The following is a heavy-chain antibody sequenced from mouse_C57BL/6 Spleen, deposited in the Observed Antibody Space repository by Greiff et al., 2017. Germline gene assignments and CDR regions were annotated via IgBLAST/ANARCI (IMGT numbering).Heavy chain of an antibody. J-gene: IGHJ4*01. CDR3: ARSRIFHDYEAMDY. CDR2: INPNNGGT. Sequence: EVQLQQSGPELVKPGASVKIPCKASGYTFTDYNMDWVKQSHGKSLEWIGDINPNNGGTIYNQKFKGKATLTVDKSSSTAYMELRSLTSEDTAVYYCARSRIFHDYEAMDYWGQGTSVTVSS. CDR1: GYTFTDYN. V-gene: IGHV1-18*01. D-gene: IGHD1-2*01.